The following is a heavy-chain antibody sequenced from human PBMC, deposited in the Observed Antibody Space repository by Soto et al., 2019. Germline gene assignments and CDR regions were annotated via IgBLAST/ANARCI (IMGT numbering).Heavy chain of an antibody. V-gene: IGHV4-39*01. J-gene: IGHJ4*02. Sequence: QLQLQESGPGLVKPSETLSQTCTVSGGSSISSTYYWVLIRQPPWNGLEWIGRIDYSGSTYYNPPQQRRVTIQVDASRKHFSLKLSSLTPTDTAVYYCARHASWSYGYSGFRGQRTSVTVSS. CDR1: GGSSISSTYY. CDR3: ARHASWSYGYSGF. CDR2: IDYSGST. D-gene: IGHD3-16*01.